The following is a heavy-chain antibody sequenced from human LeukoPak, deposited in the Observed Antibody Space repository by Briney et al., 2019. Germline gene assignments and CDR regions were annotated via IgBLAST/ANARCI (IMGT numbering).Heavy chain of an antibody. CDR1: GGSVSSGSYY. CDR2: IYYSGST. J-gene: IGHJ5*02. V-gene: IGHV4-61*01. D-gene: IGHD4-11*01. Sequence: SETLSLTCTVSGGSVSSGSYYWSWIRQPPGKGLEWIGYIYYSGSTNYNPSLKSRVTISVDTSKNQFSLKLSSVTAADTAVYYCARDTSNYINWFDPWGQGTLVTVSS. CDR3: ARDTSNYINWFDP.